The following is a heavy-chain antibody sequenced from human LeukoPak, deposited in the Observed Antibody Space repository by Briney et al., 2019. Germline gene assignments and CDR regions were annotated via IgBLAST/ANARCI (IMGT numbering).Heavy chain of an antibody. V-gene: IGHV3-53*01. CDR2: IYPNGRT. Sequence: GGSLRLSCAASGLSVSDNYMTWVRQAPGKGLDWVSIIYPNGRTYYADSVKGRFTISRNNSENTLNLQMNSLRAEDTAVYYCARAWTGDYWGQGTLVTVSS. D-gene: IGHD3/OR15-3a*01. CDR1: GLSVSDNY. CDR3: ARAWTGDY. J-gene: IGHJ4*02.